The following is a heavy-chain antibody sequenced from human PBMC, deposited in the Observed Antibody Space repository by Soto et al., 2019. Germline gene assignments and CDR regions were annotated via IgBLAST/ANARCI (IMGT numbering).Heavy chain of an antibody. V-gene: IGHV1-18*01. CDR3: AREGPAPYYYYGMDV. CDR2: ISAYNGNT. CDR1: GYSFTTYG. J-gene: IGHJ6*02. Sequence: QVQLVQSGGEVKKPGASVKVSCKTSGYSFTTYGISWVRQAPGQGLEWMGWISAYNGNTNYAQKLQDRVTMTTDTSTSTAYMELRSLRSDDTAVYYCAREGPAPYYYYGMDVGGQGSTVTVS.